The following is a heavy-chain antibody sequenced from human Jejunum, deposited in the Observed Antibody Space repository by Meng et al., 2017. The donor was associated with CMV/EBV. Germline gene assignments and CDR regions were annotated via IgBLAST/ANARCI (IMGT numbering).Heavy chain of an antibody. Sequence: ISDYYWSWIRQPPGKGLEWVEYIFSSGTTDYNPSLQSQVTMSVDMSKNQVSLTLTSVTAADTAVYYCARGDHCGTTACYPHWFDPWGQGTLVTVSS. D-gene: IGHD2-2*01. J-gene: IGHJ5*02. CDR1: ISDYY. CDR3: ARGDHCGTTACYPHWFDP. CDR2: IFSSGTT. V-gene: IGHV4-4*09.